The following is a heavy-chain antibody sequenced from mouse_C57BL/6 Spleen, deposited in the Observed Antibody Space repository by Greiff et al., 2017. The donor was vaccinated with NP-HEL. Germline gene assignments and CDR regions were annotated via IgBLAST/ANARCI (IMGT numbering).Heavy chain of an antibody. CDR1: GYTFTSYW. J-gene: IGHJ2*01. CDR3: ARSDDY. V-gene: IGHV1-69*01. Sequence: QVQLQQPGAELVMPGASVKLSCKASGYTFTSYWMHWVKQRPGQGLEWIGEIDPSDSYTNYNQKFKGKSTLTVDKFSSTAYMQLSSLTSEDSAVYYCARSDDYWGQGTTLTVSS. CDR2: IDPSDSYT.